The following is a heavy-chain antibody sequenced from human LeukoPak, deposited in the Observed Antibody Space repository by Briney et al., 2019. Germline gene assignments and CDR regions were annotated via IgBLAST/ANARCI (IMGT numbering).Heavy chain of an antibody. D-gene: IGHD5-12*01. CDR3: ARSGYSGYATFDY. CDR1: GYSISSGYY. CDR2: IYHSGST. Sequence: SETLSLTCTVSGYSISSGYYWGWIRQPPGKGLEWIGSIYHSGSTYYNPSLKSRVTISVDTSKNQFSLKLSSVTAADTAVYYCARSGYSGYATFDYWGQGTLVTDPS. V-gene: IGHV4-38-2*02. J-gene: IGHJ4*02.